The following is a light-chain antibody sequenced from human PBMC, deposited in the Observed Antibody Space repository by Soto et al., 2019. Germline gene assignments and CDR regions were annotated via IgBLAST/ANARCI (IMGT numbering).Light chain of an antibody. J-gene: IGLJ3*02. CDR2: EAS. CDR1: STDFVSYNR. Sequence: QSALTQPPSVSGSPGQSVTISCTGTSTDFVSYNRVSWYQQPPGTAPKLIIYEASNRPSGVPDRFSGSKSGNTASLTISGLQAADEADYYCSSYAGGIKWVFGGGTKLTVL. CDR3: SSYAGGIKWV. V-gene: IGLV2-18*02.